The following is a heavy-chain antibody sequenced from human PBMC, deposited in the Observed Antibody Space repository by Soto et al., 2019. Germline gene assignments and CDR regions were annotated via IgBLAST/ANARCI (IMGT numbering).Heavy chain of an antibody. D-gene: IGHD4-17*01. CDR1: GGSFSNYY. J-gene: IGHJ4*02. CDR2: IYNSGTT. CDR3: ASGAPSRY. V-gene: IGHV4-4*08. Sequence: QMQLQESGPGLVKASETLSLTCSVSGGSFSNYYWGWIRQAPGKGLEWIGSIYNSGTTNYNPSLRSRVIISIESSKSQVSLRLNSVTVADSAVYYCASGAPSRYWGQGVLVTVSS.